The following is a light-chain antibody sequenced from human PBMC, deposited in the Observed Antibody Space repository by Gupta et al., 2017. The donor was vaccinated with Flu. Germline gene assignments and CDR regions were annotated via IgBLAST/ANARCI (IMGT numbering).Light chain of an antibody. J-gene: IGKJ4*01. CDR3: QQRNNWPKS. CDR1: QRIGSY. V-gene: IGKV3-11*01. CDR2: DAS. Sequence: PATLSLSPGERATLSCSASQRIGSYLTWHQPRPGQAPRLHIYDASKSATGIPARFSASGSGTAFTLTISSREPEDCAVYYCQQRNNWPKSFGGGTKVEIK.